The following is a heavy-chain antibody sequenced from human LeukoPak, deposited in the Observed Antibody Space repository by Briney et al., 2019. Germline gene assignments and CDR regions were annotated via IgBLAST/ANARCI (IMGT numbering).Heavy chain of an antibody. Sequence: GGSLRLSCAASGFTFSSYAMHWVRQAPGKGLEWVAVISYDGSNKYYADSVKGRFTISRDNAKNSLYLQMNSLRAEDTAVYYCAREYDFWSGYLAAAEYWGQGTLVTVSS. V-gene: IGHV3-30-3*01. CDR3: AREYDFWSGYLAAAEY. CDR2: ISYDGSNK. J-gene: IGHJ4*02. D-gene: IGHD3-3*01. CDR1: GFTFSSYA.